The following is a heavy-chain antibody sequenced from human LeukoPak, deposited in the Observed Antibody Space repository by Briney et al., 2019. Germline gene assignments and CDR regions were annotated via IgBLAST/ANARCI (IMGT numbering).Heavy chain of an antibody. D-gene: IGHD5-12*01. V-gene: IGHV3-53*01. J-gene: IGHJ4*02. Sequence: PGGSLRLSCAASGFTVSSNYMSWVRQAPGKGLEWVSVIYSGGSTYYADSVKGRFAISRDNSKNTLYLQMNSLRAEDTAVYYCARDIGGYDSGDYWGQGTLVTVSS. CDR2: IYSGGST. CDR1: GFTVSSNY. CDR3: ARDIGGYDSGDY.